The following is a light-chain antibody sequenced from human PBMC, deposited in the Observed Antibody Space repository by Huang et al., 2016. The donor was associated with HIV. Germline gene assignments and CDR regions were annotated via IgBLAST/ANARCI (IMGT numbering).Light chain of an antibody. CDR1: QSVRDK. J-gene: IGKJ4*01. CDR3: QQYESWPPLT. V-gene: IGKV3-15*01. Sequence: EIVMTQSPDTLSVSPGERATLSCRASQSVRDKLAWYPQKPGQAPRLLLHATSTRAAGVPARFSGSGSGSEFTLTISSLQSEDCGVYYCQQYESWPPLTFGGGTKVEIK. CDR2: ATS.